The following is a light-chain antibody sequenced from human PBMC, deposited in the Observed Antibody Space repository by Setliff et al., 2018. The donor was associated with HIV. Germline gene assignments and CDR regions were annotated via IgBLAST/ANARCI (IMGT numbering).Light chain of an antibody. CDR1: SSNIGAGYD. J-gene: IGLJ1*01. CDR3: QSYDSSLSGFYV. CDR2: GSF. V-gene: IGLV1-40*01. Sequence: QSVLAQPPSVSGAPGQRVTISCTGSSSNIGAGYDVHWYQQLPGTAPKVLIYGSFNRHSGVPDRFSGSKSGTSASLAITGLQAEDEADYYCQSYDSSLSGFYVFGTGTKVTVL.